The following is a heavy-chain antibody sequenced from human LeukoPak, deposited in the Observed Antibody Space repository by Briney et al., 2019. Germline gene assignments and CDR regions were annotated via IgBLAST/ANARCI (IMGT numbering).Heavy chain of an antibody. D-gene: IGHD6-19*01. V-gene: IGHV4-34*01. J-gene: IGHJ4*02. Sequence: ASETLSLTCAVYGGSFSGYYWSWIRQPPGKGLEWIGEINHSGSTNYNPSLKSRVTISVDTSKNQFSLKLTSVTAADTAVYYCARVLAVAGTGFDYWGQGILVTVSS. CDR1: GGSFSGYY. CDR3: ARVLAVAGTGFDY. CDR2: INHSGST.